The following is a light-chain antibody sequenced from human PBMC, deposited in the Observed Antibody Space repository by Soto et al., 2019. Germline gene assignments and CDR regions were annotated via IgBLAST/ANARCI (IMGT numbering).Light chain of an antibody. CDR3: CSYAGSYTFVV. Sequence: QSVLTQPRSVSGSPGQSVTISCTGTSSDVGGYNYVSWYQQHPGKAPKLMIYDVSKRPSGVPDRFSGSKSGNTASLTISGLQAEDEADYYCCSYAGSYTFVVFGTGTKVTV. CDR1: SSDVGGYNY. CDR2: DVS. J-gene: IGLJ1*01. V-gene: IGLV2-11*01.